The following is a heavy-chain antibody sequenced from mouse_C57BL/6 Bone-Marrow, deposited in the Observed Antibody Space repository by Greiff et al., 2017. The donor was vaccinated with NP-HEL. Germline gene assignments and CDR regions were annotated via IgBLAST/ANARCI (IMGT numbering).Heavy chain of an antibody. CDR2: ISGGGGNT. Sequence: EVQLVESGGGLVKPGGSLKLSCAASGFTFSSYTISWVRQTPEKRLEWVATISGGGGNTYYPDSVKGRFTISRDNAKNTLYLQMSSLRSEDTALYYCARRRIYDGYYERYVDVWGTGTTVTVSS. V-gene: IGHV5-9*01. D-gene: IGHD2-3*01. CDR1: GFTFSSYT. CDR3: ARRRIYDGYYERYVDV. J-gene: IGHJ1*03.